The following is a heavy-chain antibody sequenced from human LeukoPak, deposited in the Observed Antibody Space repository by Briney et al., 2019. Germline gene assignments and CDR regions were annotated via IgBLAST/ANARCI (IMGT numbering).Heavy chain of an antibody. CDR2: IYYSGST. V-gene: IGHV4-39*01. J-gene: IGHJ4*02. Sequence: SETLSFTCTVSGGSISSSSYYWGWIRQPPGKGLEWIGSIYYSGSTYYNPSLKSRVTISVDTSKNQFSLKLSSVTAADTAVYYCARYSSGWSTLDYWGQGTLVTVSS. D-gene: IGHD6-19*01. CDR1: GGSISSSSYY. CDR3: ARYSSGWSTLDY.